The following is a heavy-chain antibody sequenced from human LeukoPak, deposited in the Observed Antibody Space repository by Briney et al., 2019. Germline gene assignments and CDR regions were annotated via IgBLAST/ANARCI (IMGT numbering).Heavy chain of an antibody. D-gene: IGHD3-22*01. J-gene: IGHJ6*02. Sequence: GASVKVSCKASGYTFTSYDINWVRQATGQGLEWMGWMNPNSGNTGCAQKFQGRVTMTRNTSISTAYMELSSLRSEDTAVYYCARGRDYYDSSGLDYYGMDVWGQGTTVTVSS. CDR3: ARGRDYYDSSGLDYYGMDV. CDR2: MNPNSGNT. V-gene: IGHV1-8*01. CDR1: GYTFTSYD.